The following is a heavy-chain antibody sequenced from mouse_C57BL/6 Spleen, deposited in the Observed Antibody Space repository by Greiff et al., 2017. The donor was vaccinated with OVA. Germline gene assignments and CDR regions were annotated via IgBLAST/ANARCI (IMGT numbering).Heavy chain of an antibody. Sequence: EVMLVESGGGLVKPGGSLKLSCAASGFTFSDYGMHWVRQAPEKGLECVAYISSGSSTIYYADTVKGRFSISRDNAKNTLFLQMTSLRSEDTAMYYCAREDDGYLDYWGQGTTLTVSS. V-gene: IGHV5-17*01. J-gene: IGHJ2*01. CDR2: ISSGSSTI. D-gene: IGHD2-3*01. CDR1: GFTFSDYG. CDR3: AREDDGYLDY.